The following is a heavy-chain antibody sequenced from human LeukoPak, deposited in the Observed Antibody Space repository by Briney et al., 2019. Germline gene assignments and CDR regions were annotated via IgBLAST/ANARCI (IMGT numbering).Heavy chain of an antibody. V-gene: IGHV3-21*01. CDR1: GFTFSSYS. D-gene: IGHD3-10*01. J-gene: IGHJ4*02. CDR3: ARDKPYYGSGSRNFDY. CDR2: ISSSSSYI. Sequence: PGGSLRLSCAASGFTFSSYSMNWVRQAPGKGLEWVSSISSSSSYIYYADSVKGRFTISRDNAKNSLYLQMNSLRAEDTAVYYCARDKPYYGSGSRNFDYWGQGTLVTVSS.